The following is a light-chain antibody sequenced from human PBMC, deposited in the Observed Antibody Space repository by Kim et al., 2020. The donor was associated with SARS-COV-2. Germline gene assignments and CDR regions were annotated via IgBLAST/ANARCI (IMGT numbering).Light chain of an antibody. CDR2: GAS. V-gene: IGKV3-15*01. Sequence: LSLSPGDRATLSCRSSRSIGSPLAWYQHKPGQAPRLLISGASTRASGIPSSFSGSRSGTDFPLTISSLQSEDFAVYYCQQYNYWYTFGLGTKLQI. CDR3: QQYNYWYT. J-gene: IGKJ2*01. CDR1: RSIGSP.